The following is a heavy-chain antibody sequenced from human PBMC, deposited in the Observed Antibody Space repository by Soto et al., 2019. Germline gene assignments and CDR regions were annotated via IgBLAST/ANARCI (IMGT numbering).Heavy chain of an antibody. V-gene: IGHV1-69*08. CDR3: ARDVITFEGVIASNDWYFDL. CDR1: GGTFSSYT. CDR2: IIPILGIA. J-gene: IGHJ2*01. Sequence: QVQLVQSGAEVKKPGSSVKVSCKASGGTFSSYTISWVRQAPGQGLEWMGRIIPILGIANYAQKFQGRVTITADKSTSTAYMELSSLRSEDTAVYYCARDVITFEGVIASNDWYFDLWGRGTLVTVSS. D-gene: IGHD3-16*02.